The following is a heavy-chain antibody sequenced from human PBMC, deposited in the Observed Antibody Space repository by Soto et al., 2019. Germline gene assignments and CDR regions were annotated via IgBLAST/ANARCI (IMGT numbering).Heavy chain of an antibody. Sequence: GGSLRLSCVASGFTFSSYWMSWVRQAPGKGLEWVANIKQDGSEKYYVDSVKGRFTISRDNAKNSLYLQMNSLRAEDTAVYYCARDRSIAASGHYYYYGMDVWGQGTTVTVSS. D-gene: IGHD6-6*01. CDR1: GFTFSSYW. J-gene: IGHJ6*02. CDR2: IKQDGSEK. CDR3: ARDRSIAASGHYYYYGMDV. V-gene: IGHV3-7*01.